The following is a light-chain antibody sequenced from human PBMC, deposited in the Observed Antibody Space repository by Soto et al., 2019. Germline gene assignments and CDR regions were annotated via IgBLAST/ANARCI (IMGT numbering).Light chain of an antibody. CDR1: QSVGSD. Sequence: EIVMTQSPATLSVSPVGRATLSCRASQSVGSDLAWYQHKPGQAPRLLIYGASTRATGIPVRFSGSGSGTEFTLTISSLQSEDFAVYYCQHYNNRPLTFGGGTKVDIK. CDR2: GAS. J-gene: IGKJ4*01. CDR3: QHYNNRPLT. V-gene: IGKV3-15*01.